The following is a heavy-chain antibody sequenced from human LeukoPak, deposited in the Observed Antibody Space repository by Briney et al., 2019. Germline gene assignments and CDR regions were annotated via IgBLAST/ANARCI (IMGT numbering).Heavy chain of an antibody. CDR3: ARDGNFGYDAFDI. CDR2: ILTSGTT. Sequence: GGSLRLSCAASDFSVNTNFMNWVRQAPGKGLEWVSVILTSGTTYYADSVKGRFTISRDNSKNTLYLQVSSLRAEDTAVYYCARDGNFGYDAFDIWGQGTMVTVSS. J-gene: IGHJ3*02. D-gene: IGHD3-10*01. CDR1: DFSVNTNF. V-gene: IGHV3-66*01.